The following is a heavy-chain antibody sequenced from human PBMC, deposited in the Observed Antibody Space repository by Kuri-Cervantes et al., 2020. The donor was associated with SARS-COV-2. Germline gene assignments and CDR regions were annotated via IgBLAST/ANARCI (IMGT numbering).Heavy chain of an antibody. J-gene: IGHJ6*03. CDR3: ASTVWGLGDYYYYYMDV. CDR2: IYRSGST. V-gene: IGHV4-30-2*01. CDR1: GGSISSGGYY. Sequence: SCTVSGGSISSGGYYWSWIRQPPGKGLEWIGYIYRSGSTYYNPSLKSRVTISIDRSKNQFSLNLSSVTAADTAVYYCASTVWGLGDYYYYYMDVWGKGTTVTDSS. D-gene: IGHD3-16*01.